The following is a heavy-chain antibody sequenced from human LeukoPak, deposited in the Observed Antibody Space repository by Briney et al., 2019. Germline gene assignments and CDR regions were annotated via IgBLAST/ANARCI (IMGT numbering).Heavy chain of an antibody. CDR2: ISISGGTT. D-gene: IGHD4-17*01. CDR3: AAKHYGEYYFDY. V-gene: IGHV3-23*01. Sequence: GGSLRLSCAAYGFTFSSHAVNWVRQAPGKGLEWVSGISISGGTTYYADSVKGRFTVSRDNSKNTLYLQMNNLRAEDTALYYSAAKHYGEYYFDYWGQGILVTVSS. J-gene: IGHJ4*02. CDR1: GFTFSSHA.